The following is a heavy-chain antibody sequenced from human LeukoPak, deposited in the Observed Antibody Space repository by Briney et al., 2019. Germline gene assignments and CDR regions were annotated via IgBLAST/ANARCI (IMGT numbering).Heavy chain of an antibody. CDR3: ARDGYCSSTSCFALDY. CDR2: IYSGGST. CDR1: GFTVSSNY. D-gene: IGHD2-2*03. J-gene: IGHJ4*02. V-gene: IGHV3-66*02. Sequence: PGGSLRLSCAASGFTVSSNYMSWVRQAPGKGLEWVSVIYSGGSTYYADSVKGRFTISRDNSKNTLYLQMNSLRAEDTAVYYCARDGYCSSTSCFALDYWGQATLVTVSS.